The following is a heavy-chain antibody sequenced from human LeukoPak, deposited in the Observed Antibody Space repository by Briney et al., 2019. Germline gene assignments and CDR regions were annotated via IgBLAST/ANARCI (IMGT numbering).Heavy chain of an antibody. V-gene: IGHV3-30-3*01. J-gene: IGHJ4*02. D-gene: IGHD6-19*01. Sequence: PGGSLTLSCAASGFTFSSYAMHWVRQAPGKGLEWVAVISYDGSNKYYADSVKGRFTISRDNSKNTLYLQMNSLRAEDTAVYYCARDLVSLIAVAGTVDYWGQGTLVTVSS. CDR1: GFTFSSYA. CDR2: ISYDGSNK. CDR3: ARDLVSLIAVAGTVDY.